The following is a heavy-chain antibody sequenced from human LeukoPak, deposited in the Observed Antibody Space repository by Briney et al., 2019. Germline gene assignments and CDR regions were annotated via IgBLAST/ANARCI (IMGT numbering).Heavy chain of an antibody. CDR1: GFAFSSYS. Sequence: VGSLRLSCTASGFAFSSYSMSWVRQAPGKGLEWVSFIYSSSSYIYYADSVKGRFTISRDNAKNSLYLQMNSLRAEDTAVYYCARAGAGSYYGGFDYWGQGSLVTVSS. D-gene: IGHD3-10*01. V-gene: IGHV3-21*01. CDR2: IYSSSSYI. CDR3: ARAGAGSYYGGFDY. J-gene: IGHJ4*02.